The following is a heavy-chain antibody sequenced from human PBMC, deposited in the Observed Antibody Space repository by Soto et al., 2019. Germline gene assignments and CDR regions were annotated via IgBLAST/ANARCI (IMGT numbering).Heavy chain of an antibody. V-gene: IGHV3-21*01. CDR3: ASDSSLFCTGGTCYLQAAFDI. J-gene: IGHJ3*02. CDR1: GFTFNTYT. Sequence: EVQLVESGGGQVKPGGSLRLSCAASGFTFNTYTMNWVRQAPGKGLEWVSSISSTSTYIYYADSVRGRFTISRGNAGNSLYLQMSGLGAGESAVYYCASDSSLFCTGGTCYLQAAFDIWGQGTTVTVSS. CDR2: ISSTSTYI. D-gene: IGHD2-15*01.